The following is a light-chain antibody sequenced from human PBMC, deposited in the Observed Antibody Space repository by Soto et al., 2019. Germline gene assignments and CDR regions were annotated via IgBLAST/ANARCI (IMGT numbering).Light chain of an antibody. CDR3: QTWATGIQV. J-gene: IGLJ3*02. CDR1: SGHSNYA. CDR2: LNSDGSH. V-gene: IGLV4-69*01. Sequence: QSVLTQSPSASASLGASVKLTCTLSSGHSNYAIAWHQQQPGKGPRYLMRLNSDGSHSSGDVIPDRFSGSSSGAERYLIISSLQSDDEADDYCQTWATGIQVFGGGTKVNVL.